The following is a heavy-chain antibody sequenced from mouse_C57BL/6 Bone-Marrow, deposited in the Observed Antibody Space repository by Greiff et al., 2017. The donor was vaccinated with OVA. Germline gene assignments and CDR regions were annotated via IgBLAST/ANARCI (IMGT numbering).Heavy chain of an antibody. Sequence: QVQLQQPGAELVKPGASVKLSCKASGYTFTSYWMHWVKQRPGQGLEWIGMIHPNSGSTNYNEKFKSKATLTVDKSSSTAYMQLSSLTSEDSAVYYCARPSLTTVPMDDWGQGTSVTVSS. CDR2: IHPNSGST. J-gene: IGHJ4*01. CDR1: GYTFTSYW. D-gene: IGHD1-1*01. V-gene: IGHV1-64*01. CDR3: ARPSLTTVPMDD.